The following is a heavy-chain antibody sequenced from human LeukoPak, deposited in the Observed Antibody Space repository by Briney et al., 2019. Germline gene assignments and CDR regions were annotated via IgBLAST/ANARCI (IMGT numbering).Heavy chain of an antibody. CDR2: IYTSGST. D-gene: IGHD3-22*01. V-gene: IGHV4-39*01. J-gene: IGHJ4*02. CDR1: AGSVNNSNFF. Sequence: PSETLSLTCTVSAGSVNNSNFFWGWIRQPPGRGLEWLGSIYTSGSTYSNPSLKSRVTLSIDTPKSQFSLRLTSVTAADTAVYYCARHGYDRSGFHSNWGQGTLVTVSS. CDR3: ARHGYDRSGFHSN.